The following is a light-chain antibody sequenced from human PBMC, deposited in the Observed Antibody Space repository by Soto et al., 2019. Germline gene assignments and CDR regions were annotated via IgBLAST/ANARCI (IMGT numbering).Light chain of an antibody. V-gene: IGKV1-16*01. CDR3: QQYHTYPPT. Sequence: DIQMTQSPSSLSASIGDRVTITCRASQGISNFLGWFQQKPVKAPKPLIYAATRLQSGVPSRISGSGSGTEFLLTITSLQPDDFATYYCQQYHTYPPTFGPGTTVDFK. CDR2: AAT. CDR1: QGISNF. J-gene: IGKJ3*01.